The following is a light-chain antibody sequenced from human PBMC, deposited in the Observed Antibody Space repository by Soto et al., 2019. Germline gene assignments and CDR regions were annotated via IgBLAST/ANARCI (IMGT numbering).Light chain of an antibody. J-gene: IGLJ1*01. Sequence: QSVLTQPAPVSGSPGQSITISCTGSGRDIGAYDYVSWYQQHPGKAPKLLIYGVKNRPSGVSYRFSASKSAFTASLTISGLQAEDEAHYYCSSYTTSYFYVFGPGTKSPS. CDR1: GRDIGAYDY. V-gene: IGLV2-14*01. CDR2: GVK. CDR3: SSYTTSYFYV.